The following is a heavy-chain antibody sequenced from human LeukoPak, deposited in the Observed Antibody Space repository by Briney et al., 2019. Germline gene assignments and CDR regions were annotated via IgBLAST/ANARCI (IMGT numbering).Heavy chain of an antibody. V-gene: IGHV4-34*01. Sequence: PSETLSLTCAVYGGSFSGYYWSWIRQPPGKGLEWMGEINHSGSTNYNPSLKSRVTISVDTSKNQFSLKLSSVTAADTAVYYCARGGSIAARHIRWFDPWGQGTLVTVSS. CDR3: ARGGSIAARHIRWFDP. J-gene: IGHJ5*02. CDR1: GGSFSGYY. CDR2: INHSGST. D-gene: IGHD6-6*01.